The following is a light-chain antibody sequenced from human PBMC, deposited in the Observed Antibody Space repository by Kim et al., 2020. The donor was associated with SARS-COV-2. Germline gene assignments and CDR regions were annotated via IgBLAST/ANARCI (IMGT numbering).Light chain of an antibody. CDR1: ISYIGTYSL. Sequence: QSITISCSGTISYIGTYSLISWYQQHPGKAPRLIIFDISKRPSGVSGRFSGSKSGNTASLTISGLQPDDEADYFCCSFTSAVTWMFGGGTQLTVL. V-gene: IGLV2-23*02. J-gene: IGLJ3*02. CDR3: CSFTSAVTWM. CDR2: DIS.